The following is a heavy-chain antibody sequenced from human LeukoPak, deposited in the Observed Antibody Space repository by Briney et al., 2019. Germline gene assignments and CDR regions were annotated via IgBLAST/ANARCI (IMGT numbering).Heavy chain of an antibody. CDR3: AKDAVAAAGTYYYYMDV. J-gene: IGHJ6*03. CDR2: IYSGGST. D-gene: IGHD6-13*01. Sequence: PGGSLRLSCAASGFTFSSYAMSWVRQAPGKGLEWVSVIYSGGSTYYADSVKGRFTISRDNSKNTLYLQMNSLRAEDTAVYYCAKDAVAAAGTYYYYMDVWGKGTTVTISS. CDR1: GFTFSSYA. V-gene: IGHV3-23*03.